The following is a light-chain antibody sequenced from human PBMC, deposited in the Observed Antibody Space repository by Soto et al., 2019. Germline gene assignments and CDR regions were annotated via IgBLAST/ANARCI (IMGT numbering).Light chain of an antibody. CDR3: QQYRNWPRT. CDR2: GAS. Sequence: EIVMTQSPATLSVSPGERATLSCRASQGFSSNLAWYQQKPGQAPRLLIYGASTRATGVPARFSGSGSGTEFTLPISSLQSEDFAVYYCQQYRNWPRTFGQGTKV. CDR1: QGFSSN. J-gene: IGKJ1*01. V-gene: IGKV3-15*01.